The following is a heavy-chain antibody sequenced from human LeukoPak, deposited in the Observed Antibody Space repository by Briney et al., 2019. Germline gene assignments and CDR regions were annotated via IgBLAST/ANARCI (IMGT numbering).Heavy chain of an antibody. Sequence: SETLSLTCTVSGGSIGSYYWSWIRQPPGKGLEWIGYIYYSGSTNYNPSLKSRVTISVDTSKNQFSLKLSSVTAADTAVYYCARATMVRGVPLYYYYGMDVWGQGTTVTVSS. J-gene: IGHJ6*02. CDR3: ARATMVRGVPLYYYYGMDV. CDR1: GGSIGSYY. V-gene: IGHV4-59*08. D-gene: IGHD3-10*01. CDR2: IYYSGST.